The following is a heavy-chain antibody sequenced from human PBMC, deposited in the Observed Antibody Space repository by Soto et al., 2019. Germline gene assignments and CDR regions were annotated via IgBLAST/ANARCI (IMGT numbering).Heavy chain of an antibody. D-gene: IGHD6-6*01. CDR3: ARELSIAAHPGYYYGMDV. Sequence: GASVKVSCKASGYTFTSYYIHWVRQAPGQGLEWMGIINPSGGSTSYAQKFQGRVTMTRDTSTNTVYMELSSLRSEDTAVYYCARELSIAAHPGYYYGMDVWGQGTTVTV. J-gene: IGHJ6*02. CDR2: INPSGGST. V-gene: IGHV1-46*01. CDR1: GYTFTSYY.